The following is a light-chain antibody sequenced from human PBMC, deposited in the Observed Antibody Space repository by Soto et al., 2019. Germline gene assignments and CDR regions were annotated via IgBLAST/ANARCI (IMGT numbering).Light chain of an antibody. CDR1: RTFRSD. V-gene: IGKV3-15*01. Sequence: SATTLSVSPGERATLSCRASRTFRSDLAWYQQRPGQAHRLLIFAASSRATGVPARFSGSGSGTEFTLTISSLQSEDSAVYYCHQYNNWPPTFGQGTTVDI. CDR3: HQYNNWPPT. CDR2: AAS. J-gene: IGKJ1*01.